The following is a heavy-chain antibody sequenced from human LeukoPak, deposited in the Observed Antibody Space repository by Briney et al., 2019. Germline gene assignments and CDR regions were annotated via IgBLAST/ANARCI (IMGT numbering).Heavy chain of an antibody. D-gene: IGHD3-10*01. CDR1: GGSISTYY. J-gene: IGHJ6*03. V-gene: IGHV4-59*01. Sequence: KASETLSLTCTVSGGSISTYYWSWLRQPPGKGLEWIGYVYYSGSTNYNPSLKSRVTISADTSKNQFSLRLTSVTAADTAVYYCARAYYDYNHYYMDVWGKGTTVTVSS. CDR3: ARAYYDYNHYYMDV. CDR2: VYYSGST.